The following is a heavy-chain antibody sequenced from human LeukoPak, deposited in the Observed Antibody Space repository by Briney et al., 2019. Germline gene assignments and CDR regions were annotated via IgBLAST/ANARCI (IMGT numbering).Heavy chain of an antibody. Sequence: SVKVSCKASGGTFSSYAISWVRQAPGQGLEWMGGIIPIFGTANYAQKFQGRVTITTAESTSTAYMELNSLRAEDTAVYYCARDLIAARTKALEGSDYYYGMDVWGQGTTVTVSS. J-gene: IGHJ6*02. CDR3: ARDLIAARTKALEGSDYYYGMDV. D-gene: IGHD3-3*01. CDR2: IIPIFGTA. V-gene: IGHV1-69*05. CDR1: GGTFSSYA.